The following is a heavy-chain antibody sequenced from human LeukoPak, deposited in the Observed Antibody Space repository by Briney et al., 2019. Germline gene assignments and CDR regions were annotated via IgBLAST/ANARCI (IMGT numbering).Heavy chain of an antibody. V-gene: IGHV3-33*01. D-gene: IGHD3-22*01. CDR2: IWYDGSNK. J-gene: IGHJ3*02. Sequence: PGGSLRLSCAASGFTFSSYGMHWVRQAPGKGLEWVAVIWYDGSNKYYADSVKGRFTISRDNSKNTLYLQMNSLRAEDTAAYYCARGHPHEYYYDSSGYTDAFDIWGQGTMVTVSS. CDR3: ARGHPHEYYYDSSGYTDAFDI. CDR1: GFTFSSYG.